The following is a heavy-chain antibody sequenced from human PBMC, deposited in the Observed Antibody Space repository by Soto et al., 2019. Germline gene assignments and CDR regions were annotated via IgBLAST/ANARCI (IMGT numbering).Heavy chain of an antibody. CDR2: IDSDGSIT. D-gene: IGHD2-21*02. CDR1: GFTFNTC. CDR3: ATLGLQQAV. Sequence: PXGSLRLTVAASGFTFNTCVHWVRQAPGEGLVFVSSIDSDGSITSYADSVKGRFTVSRDNAKNTLYLQMNSLRAEDTAVYYCATLGLQQAVWGQGTLVTVSS. V-gene: IGHV3-74*01. J-gene: IGHJ4*02.